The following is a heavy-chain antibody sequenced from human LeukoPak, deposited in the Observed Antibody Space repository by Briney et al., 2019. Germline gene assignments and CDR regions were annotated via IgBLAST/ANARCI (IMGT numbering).Heavy chain of an antibody. CDR3: ASSSGYYPEYFQH. Sequence: ASVTVSCEASGYTFTIYGISWVRQAPAQGLEWMGWISAYNGNTNYAQKLQGRVTMTTDTSTSTAYMELRSLRSDDTAVYYCASSSGYYPEYFQHWGQGTLVTVSS. CDR1: GYTFTIYG. V-gene: IGHV1-18*01. CDR2: ISAYNGNT. J-gene: IGHJ1*01. D-gene: IGHD3-22*01.